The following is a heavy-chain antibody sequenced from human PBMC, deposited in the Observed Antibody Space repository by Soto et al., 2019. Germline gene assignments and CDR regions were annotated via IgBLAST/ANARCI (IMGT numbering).Heavy chain of an antibody. V-gene: IGHV3-7*04. CDR3: AWDSEYRSGWDY. Sequence: EVQLVESGGGLVQPGGSLRLSCAASGFTFNNYWMSWVRQAPGKGLEWVANIKQDGSEKYYVDSVKGRFTISRDNAKNSLYLEMNSLRDEDTAVYYCAWDSEYRSGWDYWGQGSLVTVS. D-gene: IGHD6-19*01. CDR1: GFTFNNYW. J-gene: IGHJ4*02. CDR2: IKQDGSEK.